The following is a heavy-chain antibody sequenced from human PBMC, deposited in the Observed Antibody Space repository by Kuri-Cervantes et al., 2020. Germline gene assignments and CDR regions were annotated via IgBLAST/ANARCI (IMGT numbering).Heavy chain of an antibody. CDR1: GFTFSNAW. V-gene: IGHV3-15*01. D-gene: IGHD1-1*01. CDR3: TIDRFVTTQFKD. J-gene: IGHJ4*02. CDR2: IKSKTDGGTT. Sequence: GESLKISCAASGFTFSNAWMSWVRQAPGKGLEWVGRIKSKTDGGTTDYAAPVKGRFTISRDDSNNMLHLQMDSLKTEDTGIYFCTIDRFVTTQFKDWGQGTRVTVSS.